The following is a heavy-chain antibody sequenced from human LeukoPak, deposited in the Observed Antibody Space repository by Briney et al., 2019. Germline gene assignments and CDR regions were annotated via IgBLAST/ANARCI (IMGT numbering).Heavy chain of an antibody. CDR3: ARGGYNALGY. J-gene: IGHJ4*02. D-gene: IGHD5-24*01. CDR1: GGSISSSSYY. CDR2: IYYSGST. V-gene: IGHV4-39*07. Sequence: SETLSLTCTVSGGSISSSSYYWGWIRQPPGKGLEWIGSIYYSGSTNYNPSLKSRVTISVDTSKNQFSLKLSSVTAADTAVYYCARGGYNALGYWGQGTLVTVSS.